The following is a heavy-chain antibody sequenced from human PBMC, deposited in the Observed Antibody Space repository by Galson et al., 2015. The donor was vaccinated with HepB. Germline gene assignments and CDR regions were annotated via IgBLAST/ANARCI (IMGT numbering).Heavy chain of an antibody. D-gene: IGHD6-19*01. CDR3: ARVGGWYGDHYYYYYGMDV. Sequence: PALVKPTQTLTLTCTFSGFSLSTSGMCVSWIRQPPGKALEWLARIDWDDDKYYSTSLKTRLTISKDTSKNQVVLTMTNMDPVDTATYYCARVGGWYGDHYYYYYGMDVWGQGTTVTVSS. CDR1: GFSLSTSGMC. V-gene: IGHV2-70*11. J-gene: IGHJ6*02. CDR2: IDWDDDK.